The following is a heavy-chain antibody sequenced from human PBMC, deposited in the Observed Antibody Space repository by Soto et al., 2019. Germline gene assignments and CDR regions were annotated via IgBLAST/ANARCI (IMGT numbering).Heavy chain of an antibody. V-gene: IGHV3-21*01. CDR3: ARDSDNWNNYSYGTDL. CDR2: ISSSSSYI. CDR1: GFTFSSYS. D-gene: IGHD1-20*01. Sequence: PGGSLRLSCAASGFTFSSYSMNWLRQAPGKGLEWVSSISSSSSYIYYADSVKGRFTISRDNSKTSLYLQMNSLRAEDTAVYYCARDSDNWNNYSYGTDLWGQGTNVTVPS. J-gene: IGHJ6*02.